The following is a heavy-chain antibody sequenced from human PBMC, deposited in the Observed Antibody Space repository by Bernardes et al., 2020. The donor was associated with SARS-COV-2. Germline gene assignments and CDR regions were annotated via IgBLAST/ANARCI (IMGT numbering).Heavy chain of an antibody. J-gene: IGHJ4*02. D-gene: IGHD3-22*01. CDR2: ISGSGCST. CDR3: AKADRITMIVVVTLFDY. Sequence: GGSLRLSCAASGFTFTSYAMSWVRQAPGQGLEWVSAISGSGCSTYYADSVKGRFTISRDNSKNTLYLQMNSLRAEDTAVYYCAKADRITMIVVVTLFDYWGQGTLVTVSS. V-gene: IGHV3-23*01. CDR1: GFTFTSYA.